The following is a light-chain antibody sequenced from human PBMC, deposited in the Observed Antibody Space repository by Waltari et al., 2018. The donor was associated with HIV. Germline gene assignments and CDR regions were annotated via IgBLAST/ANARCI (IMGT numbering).Light chain of an antibody. CDR3: QQYVTTPIT. V-gene: IGKV4-1*01. J-gene: IGKJ5*01. CDR2: WAS. Sequence: IVVTQSPASLAVSLGERATVHLKPSHRDLYSTSNENYLAWYQERPGQPPRLLIYWASVRDSGVPDRFSGSGSGTDFTLTISSLQAEDVATYYCQQYVTTPITFGQGTRLEIK. CDR1: HRDLYSTSNENY.